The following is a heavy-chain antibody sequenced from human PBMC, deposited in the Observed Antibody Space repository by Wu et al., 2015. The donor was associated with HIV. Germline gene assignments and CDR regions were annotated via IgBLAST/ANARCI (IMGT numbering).Heavy chain of an antibody. J-gene: IGHJ4*02. CDR3: VSSAGTSYYFDY. D-gene: IGHD2-2*01. Sequence: QVQLVQSGAEVKKPGASVKVSCKASGYTFTGYYMHWVRQAPGQGLEWMGWINPNSGGSGGTNYAQKFQGRVTMTRDTSISTAYMELSRLRSADTAVYYCVSSAGTSYYFDYWGQGTLVHRLL. V-gene: IGHV1-2*02. CDR1: GYTFTGYY. CDR2: INPNSGGSGGT.